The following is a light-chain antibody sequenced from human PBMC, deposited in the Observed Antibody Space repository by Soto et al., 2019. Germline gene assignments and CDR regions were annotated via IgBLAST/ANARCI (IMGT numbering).Light chain of an antibody. CDR3: QQRHMWPIT. J-gene: IGKJ5*01. Sequence: EIVISQSPASPSVSPGERVTPSFRASQSVASNLAWYQQKPGQAPRLLIYGTSTRATGVPDRFSGSGSGTDFTLTISSLEPGDSAVYYCQQRHMWPITFGQGTRLEIK. CDR1: QSVASN. CDR2: GTS. V-gene: IGKV3-15*01.